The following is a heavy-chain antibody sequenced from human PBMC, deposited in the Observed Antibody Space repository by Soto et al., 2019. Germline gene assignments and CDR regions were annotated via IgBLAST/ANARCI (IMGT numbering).Heavy chain of an antibody. CDR3: ARLNAGTTYYYYGMDV. Sequence: QLQLHESGPGLVKPSETLSLTCTVSGASISSSSYYWGWIRQPPGKGLEWIGSIYYSGSTYYNPSLPSRGPLSVDTSTNQFSLKLSSVTAADPALYYCARLNAGTTYYYYGMDVWGPGTTVTVSS. V-gene: IGHV4-39*01. J-gene: IGHJ6*02. CDR2: IYYSGST. CDR1: GASISSSSYY. D-gene: IGHD1-7*01.